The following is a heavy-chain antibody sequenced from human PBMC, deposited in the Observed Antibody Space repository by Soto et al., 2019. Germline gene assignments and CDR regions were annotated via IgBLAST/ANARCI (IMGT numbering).Heavy chain of an antibody. J-gene: IGHJ4*02. V-gene: IGHV2-5*02. Sequence: QITLKESGPTLVKPTQTLTLTCTFSGFSLSTSGVGVGWIRQPPGKALEWLALIYWDDDKRYSPSLKSRLTITKDTSKNQVVLTMTNMDPVDTATYYCGHRRVGIPTFDYWGQGTLVTVSS. D-gene: IGHD2-2*01. CDR1: GFSLSTSGVG. CDR2: IYWDDDK. CDR3: GHRRVGIPTFDY.